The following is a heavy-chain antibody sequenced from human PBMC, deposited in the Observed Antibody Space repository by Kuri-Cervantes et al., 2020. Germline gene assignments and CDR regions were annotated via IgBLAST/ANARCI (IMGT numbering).Heavy chain of an antibody. V-gene: IGHV3-7*01. J-gene: IGHJ4*02. CDR3: AKREWRSLYYFDS. CDR1: GFTFSSYA. D-gene: IGHD1-26*01. CDR2: IKQDGSEK. Sequence: GESLKISCAASGFTFSSYAMHWVRQAPGKGLEWVANIKQDGSEKYYVDIVKGRFTISRDNAKNSLYLQMNSLRAEDTAVYYCAKREWRSLYYFDSWGQGSLVTVSS.